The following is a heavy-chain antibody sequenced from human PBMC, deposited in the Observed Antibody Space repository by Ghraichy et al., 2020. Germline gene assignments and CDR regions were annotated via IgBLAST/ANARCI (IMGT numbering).Heavy chain of an antibody. V-gene: IGHV2-70*04. CDR3: TRMDV. CDR2: IDWDDDK. Sequence: SGPTLVKPTQTLTLTCTFSGFSLSTGGMRVSWVRQPPGEALEWLARIDWDDDKFYSTSLKTRLTISQDTSRNQVVLTMTNMDPVDTGTYFCTRMDVWGKGTTVTVSS. CDR1: GFSLSTGGMR. J-gene: IGHJ6*04.